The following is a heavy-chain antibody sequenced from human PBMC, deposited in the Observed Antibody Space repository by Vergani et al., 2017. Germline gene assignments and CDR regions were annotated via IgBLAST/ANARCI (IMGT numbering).Heavy chain of an antibody. V-gene: IGHV3-23*01. CDR3: AGGYSSGWYLDY. CDR1: GFTFSSYA. Sequence: EVQLLESGGGLVQPGGSLRLSCAASGFTFSSYAMSWVRQAPGKGLEWVSAISGSGGRTYYADSVKGRFTISRDNSKNTLYLQMNSLRAEDTAVYYCAGGYSSGWYLDYWGQGTLVTVSS. CDR2: ISGSGGRT. J-gene: IGHJ4*02. D-gene: IGHD6-19*01.